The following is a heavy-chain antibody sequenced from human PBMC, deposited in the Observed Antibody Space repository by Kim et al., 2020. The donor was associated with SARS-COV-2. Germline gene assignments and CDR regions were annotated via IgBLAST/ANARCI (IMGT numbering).Heavy chain of an antibody. D-gene: IGHD2-2*01. V-gene: IGHV3-21*01. J-gene: IGHJ6*02. CDR1: GFTFSSYS. CDR2: ISSSSSYI. CDR3: ARDDQDIVVVPAAHRLTSYYYYGMDV. Sequence: GGSLRLSCAASGFTFSSYSMNWVRQAPGKGLEWVSSISSSSSYIYYADSVKGRFTISRDNAKNSLYLQMNSLRAEDTAVYYCARDDQDIVVVPAAHRLTSYYYYGMDVWGQGTTVTVSS.